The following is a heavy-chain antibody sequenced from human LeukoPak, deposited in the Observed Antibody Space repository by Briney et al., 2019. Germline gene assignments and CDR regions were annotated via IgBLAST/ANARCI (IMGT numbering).Heavy chain of an antibody. Sequence: TGGSLRLSCAAPRFTFTSYAMQWGRQAPGKGLNRQAVLSYVGRDELYADSVKGRFTISRDNSKSTWYLQMNSRRVENTAVFYVARDGVVISADYYFDYWGQGTLGTVSS. CDR1: RFTFTSYA. D-gene: IGHD2-21*01. CDR2: LSYVGRDE. CDR3: ARDGVVISADYYFDY. V-gene: IGHV3-30*04. J-gene: IGHJ4*02.